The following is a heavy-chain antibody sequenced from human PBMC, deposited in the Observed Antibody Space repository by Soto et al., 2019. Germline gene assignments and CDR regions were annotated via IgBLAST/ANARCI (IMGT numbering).Heavy chain of an antibody. V-gene: IGHV3-21*01. D-gene: IGHD3-3*01. Sequence: EVQLVESGGGLDKPGGSLRLSCAASGFTFSSYSMNWVRQAPGKGLEWVSSISSSSSYIYYADSVKGRFTISRDNAKNSLYLQMNSLRAEDTAVYYCAREGDFYGMDVWGQGTTVTVSS. CDR3: AREGDFYGMDV. CDR2: ISSSSSYI. CDR1: GFTFSSYS. J-gene: IGHJ6*02.